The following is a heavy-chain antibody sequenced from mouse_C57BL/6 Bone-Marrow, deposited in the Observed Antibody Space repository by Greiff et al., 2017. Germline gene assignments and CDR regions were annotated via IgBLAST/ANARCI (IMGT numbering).Heavy chain of an antibody. Sequence: QVQLKESGTELVKPGASVKLSCKASGYTFTSYWMHWVKQRPGQGLEWIGNINPSNGGTNYNEKFKSKATLTVDKSSSTAYMQLSSLTSEDSAVYYCARGYYYGSSYGWFAYWGQGTLVTVSA. CDR3: ARGYYYGSSYGWFAY. CDR1: GYTFTSYW. CDR2: INPSNGGT. V-gene: IGHV1-53*01. D-gene: IGHD1-1*01. J-gene: IGHJ3*01.